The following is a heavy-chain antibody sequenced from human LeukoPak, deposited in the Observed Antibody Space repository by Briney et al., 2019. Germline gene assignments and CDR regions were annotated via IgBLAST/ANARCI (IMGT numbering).Heavy chain of an antibody. Sequence: ASVKVSCKASGYTFSGYYMHWVRQAPGQRLEWMGWVNPKSGGTNYAQKFQGRVTMTRDTSISTAYMELSRLRSDDTAVYYCARDIVATFATYYFDYWGEGTLVTVSS. CDR2: VNPKSGGT. J-gene: IGHJ4*02. V-gene: IGHV1-2*02. CDR3: ARDIVATFATYYFDY. D-gene: IGHD5-12*01. CDR1: GYTFSGYY.